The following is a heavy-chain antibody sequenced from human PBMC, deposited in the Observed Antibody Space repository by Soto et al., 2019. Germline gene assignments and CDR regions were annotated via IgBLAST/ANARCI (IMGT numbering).Heavy chain of an antibody. CDR1: GGSISSSSYY. Sequence: SETLSLTCTVSGGSISSSSYYWGWIRQPPGKGLEWIGSIYDSGSTYYNPSLKSRVTISVDTSKNQFSLKLSSVTAADTAVYYCARLVGQWLVPTGVQHWGQGTLVTVSS. V-gene: IGHV4-39*01. J-gene: IGHJ1*01. CDR3: ARLVGQWLVPTGVQH. CDR2: IYDSGST. D-gene: IGHD6-19*01.